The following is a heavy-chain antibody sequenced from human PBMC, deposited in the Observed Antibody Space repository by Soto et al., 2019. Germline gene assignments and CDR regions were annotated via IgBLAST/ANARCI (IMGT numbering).Heavy chain of an antibody. CDR1: GGSISSGGYY. J-gene: IGHJ6*02. V-gene: IGHV4-31*03. Sequence: QVQLQESGPGLVKPSQTLSLTCTVSGGSISSGGYYWSWIRQHPGKGLEWIGYIYYSGSTYYNPSLKSRVTISVDTSKNQFSLKLSSVTAADTAVYYCARDRLGYCSGGSCRYGMDVWGQGTTVTVSS. CDR2: IYYSGST. D-gene: IGHD2-15*01. CDR3: ARDRLGYCSGGSCRYGMDV.